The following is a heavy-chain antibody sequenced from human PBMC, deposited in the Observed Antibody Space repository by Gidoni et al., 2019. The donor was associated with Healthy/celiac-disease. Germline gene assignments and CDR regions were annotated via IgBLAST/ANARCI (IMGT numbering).Heavy chain of an antibody. D-gene: IGHD6-13*01. CDR3: ARESSWYNYGMDV. CDR1: GFTFSSNA. V-gene: IGHV3-30*04. J-gene: IGHJ6*02. CDR2: ISYDGSNK. Sequence: QVQLVESGGGVVQPGSSLTLSCAATGFTFSSNAMHWVRQAPGKVLEWVAVISYDGSNKDYADSVKGRFTISRDNSKNTLYLQMNSLRAEDTAVYYCARESSWYNYGMDVWGQGTTVTVSS.